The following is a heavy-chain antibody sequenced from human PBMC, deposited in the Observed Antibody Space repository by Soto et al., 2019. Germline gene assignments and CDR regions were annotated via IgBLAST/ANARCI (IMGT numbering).Heavy chain of an antibody. D-gene: IGHD2-21*02. Sequence: SETLSLTCTVSGGSISSYYWSWIRQPPGKGLEWIGYIYYSGSTNYNPSLKSRVTISVDTSKNQFSLKLSSVTAADTAVYYCARAYCGGDCYGTYYFDYWGQGTLVTVSS. CDR1: GGSISSYY. V-gene: IGHV4-59*01. CDR2: IYYSGST. J-gene: IGHJ4*02. CDR3: ARAYCGGDCYGTYYFDY.